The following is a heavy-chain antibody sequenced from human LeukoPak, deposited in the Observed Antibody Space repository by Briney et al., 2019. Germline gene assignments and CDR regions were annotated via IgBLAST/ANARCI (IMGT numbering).Heavy chain of an antibody. V-gene: IGHV4-59*12. CDR2: VSHSGST. J-gene: IGHJ3*02. Sequence: SETLSLTCSVSCGSIGTYWSWVRQPPGKGLEWIGYVSHSGSTNYNPSLKSRVTMSVDTSKNQFSLKLSSVTAADTAVYYCARDANYYDSLDAFDIWGQGTMVTVSS. D-gene: IGHD3-22*01. CDR3: ARDANYYDSLDAFDI. CDR1: CGSIGTY.